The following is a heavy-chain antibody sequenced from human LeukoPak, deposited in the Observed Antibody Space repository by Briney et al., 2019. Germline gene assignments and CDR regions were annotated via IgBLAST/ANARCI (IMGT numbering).Heavy chain of an antibody. CDR1: GFTFKDYG. Sequence: GGSLRLSCAATGFTFKDYGMHWVRQPPGKGLEWVSSINWNGGGTDYADSVKGRFTISRDNAKNSVYLQLSSLRPDDTALYYCAKHMRATNTYSFFGLDVWGQGTTVTVSS. J-gene: IGHJ6*02. CDR2: INWNGGGT. V-gene: IGHV3-9*01. CDR3: AKHMRATNTYSFFGLDV. D-gene: IGHD1-26*01.